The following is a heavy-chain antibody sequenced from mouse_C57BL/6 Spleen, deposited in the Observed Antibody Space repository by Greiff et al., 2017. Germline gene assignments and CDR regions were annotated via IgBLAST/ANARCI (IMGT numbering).Heavy chain of an antibody. J-gene: IGHJ3*01. D-gene: IGHD2-3*01. V-gene: IGHV1-82*01. CDR2: IYPGDGDT. Sequence: QVQLQQSGPELVKPGASVKISCKASGYAFSSSWMNWVKQRPGKGLEWIGRIYPGDGDTNYNGKFKGKATLTADKSSSTAHMQLSSLTSEDSAVYFCARRFYDGSFAYWGQGTLVTVSA. CDR1: GYAFSSSW. CDR3: ARRFYDGSFAY.